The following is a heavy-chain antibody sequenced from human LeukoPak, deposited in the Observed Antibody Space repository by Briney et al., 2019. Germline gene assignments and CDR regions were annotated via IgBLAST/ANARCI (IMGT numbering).Heavy chain of an antibody. D-gene: IGHD2-15*01. J-gene: IGHJ3*02. Sequence: PGGSLRLSCAASGFTFSSYGMHWVRQAPGKGLEGVAVIWYDGSNDYYANSVKGRFTISRDNSKNTLYLQMNSRRAEDTAVYFCARKNTQDAFDIWGQGTMVTVSS. CDR3: ARKNTQDAFDI. CDR1: GFTFSSYG. V-gene: IGHV3-33*01. CDR2: IWYDGSND.